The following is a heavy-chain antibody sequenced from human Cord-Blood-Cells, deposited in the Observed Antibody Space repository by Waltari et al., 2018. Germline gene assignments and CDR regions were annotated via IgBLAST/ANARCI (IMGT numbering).Heavy chain of an antibody. CDR3: ATNTPPYDSSGYYFDY. Sequence: HVHLVQPGDEVKRPGATVRACGTVSDNSWPVLSLPWVRLGARTGLEWMGGFDPEDGETIYAQKFQGRVTMTEDTATDTAYMELSSLRSEDTAVYYCATNTPPYDSSGYYFDYWGQGTLVTVSS. D-gene: IGHD3-22*01. CDR2: FDPEDGET. V-gene: IGHV1-24*01. CDR1: DNSWPVLS. J-gene: IGHJ4*02.